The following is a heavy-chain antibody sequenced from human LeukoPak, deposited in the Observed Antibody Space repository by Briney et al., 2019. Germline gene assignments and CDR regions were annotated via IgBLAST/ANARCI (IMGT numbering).Heavy chain of an antibody. V-gene: IGHV4-4*07. D-gene: IGHD3-22*01. Sequence: SETLSLTCTVSGGSISSYYLSWIRQTAGKGLEWIGRMYSSGSNYNPSLKSRVTMSIDTSTNQLSLKLSSVTAADTAVYYCASEGTYYYDLPDYWGQGTLVTVSS. CDR3: ASEGTYYYDLPDY. CDR2: MYSSGS. J-gene: IGHJ4*02. CDR1: GGSISSYY.